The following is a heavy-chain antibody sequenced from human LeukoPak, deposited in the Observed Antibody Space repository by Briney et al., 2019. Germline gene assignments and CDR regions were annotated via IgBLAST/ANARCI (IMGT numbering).Heavy chain of an antibody. V-gene: IGHV1-18*01. CDR1: GYTFTSYG. J-gene: IGHJ6*03. CDR2: ISAYNGNT. Sequence: ASVKVSCKASGYTFTSYGISWVRQAPGQGLEWMGWISAYNGNTNYAQKLQGRVTMTTDTSTSTAYMELRSLRSDDTAVYYCARAVRVRRFYYYMDVWGKGTTVTVSS. CDR3: ARAVRVRRFYYYMDV. D-gene: IGHD3-10*01.